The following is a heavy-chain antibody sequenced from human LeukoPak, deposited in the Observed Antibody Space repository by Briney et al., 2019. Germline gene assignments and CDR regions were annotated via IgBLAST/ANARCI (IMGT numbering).Heavy chain of an antibody. J-gene: IGHJ4*02. V-gene: IGHV4-59*01. D-gene: IGHD3-9*01. CDR2: IYYSGST. Sequence: SETLSLTCTVSGGFISSYYWSWIRQPPGKGLEWIGYIYYSGSTNYNPSLKSRVTISVDTSKNQFSLKLSSVTAADTAVYYCARKYYDILTGYFDYFDYWGQGTLVTVSS. CDR3: ARKYYDILTGYFDYFDY. CDR1: GGFISSYY.